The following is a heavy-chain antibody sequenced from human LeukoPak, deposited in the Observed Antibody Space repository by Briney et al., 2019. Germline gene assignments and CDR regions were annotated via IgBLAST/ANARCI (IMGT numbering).Heavy chain of an antibody. CDR3: AEERYGGGY. D-gene: IGHD4-23*01. CDR2: INHSGST. CDR1: GGSISSYY. Sequence: PSETLSLTXTVSGGSISSYYWSWIRQPPGKGLEWIGEINHSGSTNYNPSLKSRVTISVDTSKNQFSLKLSSVTAADTAVYYCAEERYGGGYWGQGTLVTVSS. J-gene: IGHJ4*02. V-gene: IGHV4-34*01.